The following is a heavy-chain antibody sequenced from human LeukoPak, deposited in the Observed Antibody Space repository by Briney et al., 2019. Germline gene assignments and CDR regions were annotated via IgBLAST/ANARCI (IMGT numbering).Heavy chain of an antibody. CDR2: IYYSGST. D-gene: IGHD6-13*01. CDR1: GGSISINNYY. Sequence: SETLSLTCTVSGGSISINNYYWAWIRQPPGKGLEWIGSIYYSGSTYYNPSLKSRVTISVDTSKNQFSLKLSSVTAADTAVYYCARASIAAAGPVDWGQGTLVTVSS. V-gene: IGHV4-39*01. J-gene: IGHJ4*02. CDR3: ARASIAAAGPVD.